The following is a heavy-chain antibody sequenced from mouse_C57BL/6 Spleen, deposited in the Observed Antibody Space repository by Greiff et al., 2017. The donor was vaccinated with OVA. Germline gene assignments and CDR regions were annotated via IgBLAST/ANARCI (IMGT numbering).Heavy chain of an antibody. D-gene: IGHD4-1*01. Sequence: QVQLQQPGAELVKPGASVKLSCKASGYTFTSYWMQWVKQRPGQGLEWIGEIDPSDSYTNYNQKFKGKATLTVDTSSSTAYMQRSSLTSEDSAVYYCARAGTGFDDWGQGTTLTVSS. J-gene: IGHJ2*01. CDR1: GYTFTSYW. CDR3: ARAGTGFDD. CDR2: IDPSDSYT. V-gene: IGHV1-50*01.